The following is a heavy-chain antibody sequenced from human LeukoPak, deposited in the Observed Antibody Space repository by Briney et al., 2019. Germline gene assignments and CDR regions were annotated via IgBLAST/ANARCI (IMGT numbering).Heavy chain of an antibody. D-gene: IGHD3-16*01. CDR1: GFTFSSYS. CDR2: ISSSSYI. V-gene: IGHV3-21*01. CDR3: ARTLRVGDGRPGLADY. Sequence: GGSLRLSCAASGFTFSSYSMNWVRQAPGKGLEWVSSISSSSYIYYADSVKGRFTISRDNAKNSLYLQMNSLRAEDTAVYYCARTLRVGDGRPGLADYWGQGTLVTVSS. J-gene: IGHJ4*02.